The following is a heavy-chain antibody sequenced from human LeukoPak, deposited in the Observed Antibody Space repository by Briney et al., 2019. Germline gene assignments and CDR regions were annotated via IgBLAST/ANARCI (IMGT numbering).Heavy chain of an antibody. CDR3: ARVPPRSGYDHSVDH. CDR1: GFTFSSYS. Sequence: PGGSLRLSCAASGFTFSSYSMNWVRQAPGKGPEWVSSISSSSSYIYYADSVKGRFTISRDNAKNSLYLQMNSLRAEDTAVYYCARVPPRSGYDHSVDHWGQGTLVTVSS. D-gene: IGHD5-12*01. J-gene: IGHJ4*02. CDR2: ISSSSSYI. V-gene: IGHV3-21*01.